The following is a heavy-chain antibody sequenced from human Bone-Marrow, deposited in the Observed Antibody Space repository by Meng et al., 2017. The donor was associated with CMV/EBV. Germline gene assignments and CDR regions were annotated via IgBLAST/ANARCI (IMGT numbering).Heavy chain of an antibody. J-gene: IGHJ4*02. CDR2: ISRSGSTI. D-gene: IGHD5-24*01. Sequence: GESLKISCAASGFTFSDYYMSWIRQAPGKGLEWVSYISRSGSTIYYADSVKGRFTISRDNAKNSLYLQMNSLRAEDTAVYYCARDGVGRDGYFDYWGQGTLVTVSS. CDR1: GFTFSDYY. CDR3: ARDGVGRDGYFDY. V-gene: IGHV3-11*01.